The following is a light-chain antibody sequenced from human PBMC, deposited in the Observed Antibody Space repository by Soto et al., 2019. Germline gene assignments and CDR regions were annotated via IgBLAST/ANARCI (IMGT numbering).Light chain of an antibody. CDR1: QSISSW. CDR2: DAS. Sequence: DIQMTQSPSTLSASVGDRVTITCRASQSISSWLAWYQQKPGKAPKLLIYDASSLESGVPSRFSGSGSGAEFSLTISSLQPDDFATEYCQQYNSYPRTFGGGTKVEIK. V-gene: IGKV1-5*01. J-gene: IGKJ4*01. CDR3: QQYNSYPRT.